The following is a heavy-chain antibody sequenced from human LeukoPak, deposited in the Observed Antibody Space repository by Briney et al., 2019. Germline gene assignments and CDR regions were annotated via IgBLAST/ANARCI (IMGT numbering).Heavy chain of an antibody. Sequence: ASVKVACKASGYTFTGYYMHWVRQAPAQGLEWMGWINPNSGGTNYAQKFQGRVTMTRDTSISTAYMELSRLRSDDTAVYYCARDEATYCSSTSCSRNWFDPWGQGTLVTVSS. V-gene: IGHV1-2*02. CDR2: INPNSGGT. CDR1: GYTFTGYY. D-gene: IGHD2-2*01. CDR3: ARDEATYCSSTSCSRNWFDP. J-gene: IGHJ5*02.